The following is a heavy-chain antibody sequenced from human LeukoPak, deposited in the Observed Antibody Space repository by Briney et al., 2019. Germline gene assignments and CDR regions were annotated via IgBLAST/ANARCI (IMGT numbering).Heavy chain of an antibody. D-gene: IGHD3-16*01. CDR2: INHSGST. Sequence: SEALPLTCAVDGGSFSGYDWGWSRQPPGKGLEWIGQINHSGSTNYNPSLKSRVTISVDTSKNQFSLKLSSVTAADTAVYYCARGRLSPDYWGQGTLVTVSS. V-gene: IGHV4-34*01. J-gene: IGHJ4*02. CDR1: GGSFSGYD. CDR3: ARGRLSPDY.